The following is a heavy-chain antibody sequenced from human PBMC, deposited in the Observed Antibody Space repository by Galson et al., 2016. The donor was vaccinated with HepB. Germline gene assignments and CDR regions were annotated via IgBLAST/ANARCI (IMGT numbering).Heavy chain of an antibody. CDR1: GFTFSSCAM. J-gene: IGHJ4*02. D-gene: IGHD6-19*01. CDR3: GRESRGWVPPDY. V-gene: IGHV4-4*01. Sequence: SLRLSCAASGFTFSSCAMSWVRQAPGKGLEWIGEISHSGIINYNPSLKSRVIISMDKSRNEFSLNLNSVNAADTAAYFCGRESRGWVPPDYWGQGTLVTVFS. CDR2: ISHSGII.